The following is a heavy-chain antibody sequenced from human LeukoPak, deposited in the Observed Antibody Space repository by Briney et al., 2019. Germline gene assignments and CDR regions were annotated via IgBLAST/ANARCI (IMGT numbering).Heavy chain of an antibody. V-gene: IGHV3-7*01. CDR3: ARDHAEYSYDSSGYCDY. D-gene: IGHD3-22*01. J-gene: IGHJ4*02. CDR2: ISQDGSEK. Sequence: GGSLRLSCAASGFTFSHSWMSWVRQAPGKGLEWVANISQDGSEKFHVKSVRGRFTISRDNAENSLYLQMNSLRVEDTAVYYCARDHAEYSYDSSGYCDYWGQGTLVTVSS. CDR1: GFTFSHSW.